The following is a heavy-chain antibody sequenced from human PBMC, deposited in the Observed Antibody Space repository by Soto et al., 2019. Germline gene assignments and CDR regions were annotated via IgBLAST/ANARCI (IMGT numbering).Heavy chain of an antibody. CDR3: ARDVSSGWNDASHDAFDI. CDR2: IIPIFGTA. Sequence: QVQLVQSGAEVKKPGSSVKVSCKASGGTFSSYAISWVRQAPGQGLEWMGGIIPIFGTANYAQKFQGRVTITADESTRTAYKELSSLRSEDTAVYYCARDVSSGWNDASHDAFDIWGQGTMVTVSS. D-gene: IGHD6-19*01. J-gene: IGHJ3*02. V-gene: IGHV1-69*01. CDR1: GGTFSSYA.